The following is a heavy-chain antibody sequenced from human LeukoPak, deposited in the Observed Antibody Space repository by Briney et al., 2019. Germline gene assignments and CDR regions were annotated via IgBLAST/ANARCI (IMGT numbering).Heavy chain of an antibody. V-gene: IGHV3-43*01. D-gene: IGHD3-22*01. Sequence: GGSLRLSCAASGFTFEDFTMHWVRQVPGKTLEWVSLVSWGGTAYYSDSVKGRFTISRDNGENSLYLQMDALRTEDTAFYYCAKDLTYESSGSVIDDWGLGTLVTVSS. CDR1: GFTFEDFT. CDR3: AKDLTYESSGSVIDD. CDR2: VSWGGTA. J-gene: IGHJ4*02.